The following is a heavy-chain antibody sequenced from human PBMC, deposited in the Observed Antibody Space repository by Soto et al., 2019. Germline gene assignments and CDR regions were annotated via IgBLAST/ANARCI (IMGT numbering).Heavy chain of an antibody. V-gene: IGHV3-23*01. Sequence: EVQVLDSGGGLVQPGGSLRLSSAASGFTFTNYPMAWVRQAPAKGLEWVSTISGSGGSTFYADSVKGRFTISRDNSKNTVYLQMNSLRVEDTAVYYCAKRPLKFEGSYFDYWGQGTLVTVSS. J-gene: IGHJ4*02. CDR1: GFTFTNYP. D-gene: IGHD3-10*01. CDR3: AKRPLKFEGSYFDY. CDR2: ISGSGGST.